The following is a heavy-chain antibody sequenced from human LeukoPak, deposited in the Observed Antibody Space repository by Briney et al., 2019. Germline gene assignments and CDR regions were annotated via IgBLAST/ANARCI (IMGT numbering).Heavy chain of an antibody. D-gene: IGHD4-23*01. CDR3: TRDSGTTGVVKFDP. CDR2: IYASGST. CDR1: GGSINSYY. J-gene: IGHJ5*02. Sequence: PSETLSLTCTVSGGSINSYYWSWLRQPAERGREWIGRIYASGSTTYNPSLRSRVAISMDTSKNQFSLRLTSVTAADTAVYYCTRDSGTTGVVKFDPWGQGILVTVSS. V-gene: IGHV4-4*07.